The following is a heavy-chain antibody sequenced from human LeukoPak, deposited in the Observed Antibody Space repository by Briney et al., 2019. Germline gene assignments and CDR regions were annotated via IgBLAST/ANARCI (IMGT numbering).Heavy chain of an antibody. V-gene: IGHV3-74*01. D-gene: IGHD6-19*01. CDR2: INSDGSRT. CDR3: ARSLSGWYN. Sequence: GGSLRLSCAASGFTFNNYWMHWVRQAPGKGLVWVSRINSDGSRTSYADSVKGRFTISRDNAKKTLYLQMNSLRAEDTAVYYCARSLSGWYNWGQGTLVTVSS. J-gene: IGHJ4*02. CDR1: GFTFNNYW.